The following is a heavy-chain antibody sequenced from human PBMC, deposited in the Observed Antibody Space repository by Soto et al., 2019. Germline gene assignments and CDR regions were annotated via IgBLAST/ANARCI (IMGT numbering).Heavy chain of an antibody. Sequence: QVQLVESGGGLVKPGGSLRLSCVVSGFTFSDYYMSWLRQAPGKGLEWVSYIVTSSAYTKYADSVKGRFSISRDNAKNSLYLEMNRLRVEDTAVYYCARLRASGWYMGGYLDSWGQGTLVTVSS. V-gene: IGHV3-11*06. D-gene: IGHD6-13*01. CDR3: ARLRASGWYMGGYLDS. J-gene: IGHJ4*02. CDR1: GFTFSDYY. CDR2: IVTSSAYT.